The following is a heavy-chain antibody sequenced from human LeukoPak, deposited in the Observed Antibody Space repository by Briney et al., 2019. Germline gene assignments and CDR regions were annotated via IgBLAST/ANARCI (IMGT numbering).Heavy chain of an antibody. CDR3: ARLRPGRGIAAAGTLGFYYMDV. CDR2: ISAYNGKR. CDR1: GYAFTIYG. Sequence: ASVTVSFTASGYAFTIYGISRVRQAPGPGLEWMGWISAYNGKRNYSQKLQGRVSITTDTAKSKTYMELRSLRSDDTAVYYWARLRPGRGIAAAGTLGFYYMDVWGKGTTVTAS. J-gene: IGHJ6*03. D-gene: IGHD6-13*01. V-gene: IGHV1-18*01.